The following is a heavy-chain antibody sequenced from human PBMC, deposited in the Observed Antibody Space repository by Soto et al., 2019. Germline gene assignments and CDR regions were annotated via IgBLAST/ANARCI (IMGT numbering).Heavy chain of an antibody. D-gene: IGHD5-12*01. CDR1: GGSFSGYY. CDR2: INHSGST. Sequence: PSETLSLTCAVYGGSFSGYYWSWIRQPPGKGLEWIGEINHSGSTNYNPSLKSRVTISVDTSKNQFSLKLSSVTAADTAVYYCARVGYSGYDPKPYYFDYWGQGTLVTVSS. V-gene: IGHV4-34*01. CDR3: ARVGYSGYDPKPYYFDY. J-gene: IGHJ4*02.